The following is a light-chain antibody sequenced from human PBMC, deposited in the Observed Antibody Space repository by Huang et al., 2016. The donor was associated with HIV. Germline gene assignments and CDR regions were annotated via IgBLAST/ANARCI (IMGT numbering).Light chain of an antibody. V-gene: IGKV3-11*01. Sequence: EIVLTQSPATLSLSPGERATLSCSASQSVGTYLGWYQQKPGQSPRLLISDVSNRAAGIPARVSGSGSGTDCTLTISSLEPEDFAVYYWQQRRDWPPYTFGQGTKLEIK. J-gene: IGKJ2*01. CDR2: DVS. CDR3: QQRRDWPPYT. CDR1: QSVGTY.